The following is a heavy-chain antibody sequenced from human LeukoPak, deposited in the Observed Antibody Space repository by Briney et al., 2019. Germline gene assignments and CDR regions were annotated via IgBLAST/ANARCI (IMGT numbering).Heavy chain of an antibody. CDR1: VGSISSGNW. CDR2: IYHNGTP. V-gene: IGHV4-4*02. J-gene: IGHJ6*02. Sequence: PSETLSLTCAVSVGSISSGNWWSWVRQSPGKGLEWIGEIYHNGTPNYNPSLKSRVTISADTFKNHFSLKLTFVTAADTAVYYCATAPILRGEGGEHYKYGMDVWGQGTTVIVSS. CDR3: ATAPILRGEGGEHYKYGMDV. D-gene: IGHD2-2*02.